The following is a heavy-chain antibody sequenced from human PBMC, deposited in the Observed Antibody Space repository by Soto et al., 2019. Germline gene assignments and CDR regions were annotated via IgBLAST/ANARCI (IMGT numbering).Heavy chain of an antibody. J-gene: IGHJ6*02. D-gene: IGHD2-2*01. Sequence: QVQLVQSGAEVKKPGSSVKVSCKASGGTFSSYAISWVRQAPGQGLEWMGGIIPIFGTANYAQKFQGRVTITADECTRTAYMELRSLRSEDTAVYYCASQDIVVVPAAMVYYYYGMDVWGQGTTVTVSS. CDR2: IIPIFGTA. CDR1: GGTFSSYA. V-gene: IGHV1-69*01. CDR3: ASQDIVVVPAAMVYYYYGMDV.